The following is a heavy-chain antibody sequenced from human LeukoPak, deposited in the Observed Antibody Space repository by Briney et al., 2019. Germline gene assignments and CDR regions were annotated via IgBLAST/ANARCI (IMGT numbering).Heavy chain of an antibody. Sequence: SETLSLTCTVSGGSISSGGYYWSWIRQHPGKGLEWIGYIYYSGSTYYNPSPKSRVTISVDTSKNQFSLKLSSVTAADTAVYYCARDRGDDYGDSLYYYYYMDVWGKGTTVTVSS. CDR1: GGSISSGGYY. J-gene: IGHJ6*03. CDR2: IYYSGST. V-gene: IGHV4-31*03. CDR3: ARDRGDDYGDSLYYYYYMDV. D-gene: IGHD4-17*01.